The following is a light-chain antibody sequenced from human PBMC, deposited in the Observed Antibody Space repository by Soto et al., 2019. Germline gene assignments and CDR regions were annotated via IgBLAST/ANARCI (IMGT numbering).Light chain of an antibody. CDR2: EVS. V-gene: IGLV2-8*01. Sequence: QSALTQPPSASGSPVQSVTISCTGTSSDVGGYNYVSWYQQHPGKAPKLMIYEVSKRPSGVPDRFSGSKSGNTASLTVSGLQAEDEADYYCSSYAGSNKRVFGTGTKLTVL. CDR1: SSDVGGYNY. CDR3: SSYAGSNKRV. J-gene: IGLJ1*01.